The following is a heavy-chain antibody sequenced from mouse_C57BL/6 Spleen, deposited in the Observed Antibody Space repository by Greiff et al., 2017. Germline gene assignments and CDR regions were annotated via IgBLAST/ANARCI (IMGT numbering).Heavy chain of an antibody. CDR2: IDPSDSYT. CDR1: GYTFTSYW. V-gene: IGHV1-69*01. J-gene: IGHJ4*01. D-gene: IGHD2-5*01. CDR3: ARPSCSKGYAMDY. Sequence: QVQLQQPGAELVMPGASVKLSCKASGYTFTSYWMHWVKQRPGQGLEWIGEIDPSDSYTNYNQKFKGKSTLTVDKSSSTAYMQLSSLTSEDSAVYYCARPSCSKGYAMDYWGQGTSVTVAS.